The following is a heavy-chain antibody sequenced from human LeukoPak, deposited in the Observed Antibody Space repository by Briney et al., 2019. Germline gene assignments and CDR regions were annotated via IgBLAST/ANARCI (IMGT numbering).Heavy chain of an antibody. V-gene: IGHV4-38-2*02. CDR2: VYHSGTT. Sequence: SETLSLTCTVSGYSISNGYYWGWIRQPPGKGLEWIGSVYHSGTTYYNPSLKSRVSISVDTSNNQFSLKLNSVTAADTAVYFCARVIGYNSGRFDYWGQGTLVTVSS. CDR1: GYSISNGYY. CDR3: ARVIGYNSGRFDY. J-gene: IGHJ4*02. D-gene: IGHD6-19*01.